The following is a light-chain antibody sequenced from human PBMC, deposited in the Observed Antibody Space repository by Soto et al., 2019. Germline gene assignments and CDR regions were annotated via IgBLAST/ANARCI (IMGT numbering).Light chain of an antibody. CDR3: QQYNHWPRMLS. J-gene: IGKJ4*01. Sequence: MLTQFPATLSVSPGETATLTCRASQSLSSNLAWYQQRRGQAPRLLMFDTSTRASGTPARFSGSGSGTEFTLTIASLQSEDFAFYYCQQYNHWPRMLSFGGGTKVDIK. V-gene: IGKV3-15*01. CDR2: DTS. CDR1: QSLSSN.